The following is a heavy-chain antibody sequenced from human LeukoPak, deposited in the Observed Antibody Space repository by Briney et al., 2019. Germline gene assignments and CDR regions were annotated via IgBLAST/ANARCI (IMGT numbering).Heavy chain of an antibody. V-gene: IGHV3-9*01. CDR3: ARDRGVVGATDL. J-gene: IGHJ4*02. D-gene: IGHD1-26*01. CDR1: GFTFDDYA. Sequence: GGSLRLSCAASGFTFDDYAMHWVRQAPGKGLEWVSGISWNSGSIGYADSVKGRFTISRDNAKNSLYLQMNSLRAEDTAVYYCARDRGVVGATDLWGQGTLVTVSS. CDR2: ISWNSGSI.